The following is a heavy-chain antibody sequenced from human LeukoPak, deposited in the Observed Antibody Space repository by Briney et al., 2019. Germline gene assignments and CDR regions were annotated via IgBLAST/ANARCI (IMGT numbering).Heavy chain of an antibody. CDR2: ISGSGGST. V-gene: IGHV3-23*01. CDR1: GFTFSSYA. Sequence: GGSLRLSCAASGFTFSSYAMSWVPQAPGKGLEWVSAISGSGGSTYYADSVKGRFTISRDNSKNTLYLQMNSLRAEDTAVYYCAKLVTVTTVNFDYWGQGTLVTVSS. J-gene: IGHJ4*02. D-gene: IGHD4-17*01. CDR3: AKLVTVTTVNFDY.